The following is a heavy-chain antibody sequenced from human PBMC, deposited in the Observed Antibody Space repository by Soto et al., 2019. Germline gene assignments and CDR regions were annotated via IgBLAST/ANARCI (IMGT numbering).Heavy chain of an antibody. V-gene: IGHV1-69*13. J-gene: IGHJ4*02. Sequence: ASVKVSCKASGGTFSSYAISWVRQAPGQGLEWMGGIIPIFGTANYAQKFQGRVTITADESTSTAYMELSSLRSEDTAVYYCAREPRALNYFDYWGQGTLVTVSS. CDR3: AREPRALNYFDY. CDR1: GGTFSSYA. CDR2: IIPIFGTA.